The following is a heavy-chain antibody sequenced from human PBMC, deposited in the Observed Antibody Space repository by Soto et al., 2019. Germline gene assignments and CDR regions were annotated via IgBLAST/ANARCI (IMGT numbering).Heavy chain of an antibody. CDR3: ARGGDYYDSSGYYGPGYFDL. V-gene: IGHV4-4*02. CDR1: GDSISSMNW. Sequence: SETLSLTCAVSGDSISSMNWWSWVRQPPGKGLEWIGEIHHGGSTNYNPSLKSRVTISVEKSKNQFSLKLSSVTAADTAVYYCARGGDYYDSSGYYGPGYFDLWGRGTLVTVSS. J-gene: IGHJ2*01. D-gene: IGHD3-22*01. CDR2: IHHGGST.